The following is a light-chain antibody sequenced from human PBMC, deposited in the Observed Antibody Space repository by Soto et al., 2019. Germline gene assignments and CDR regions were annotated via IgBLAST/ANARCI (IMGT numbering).Light chain of an antibody. CDR1: QRVSSSY. V-gene: IGKV3-20*01. J-gene: IGKJ4*01. CDR2: GAS. CDR3: QQYGSSPRRT. Sequence: EIVLTQSPGTLSLSPGERATLSCRASQRVSSSYLAWYQQKPGQAPRLLIYGASSRATGIPDRFSGSGSGTDSTLTISRLEPEDFAVYYCQQYGSSPRRTFGGGTKVEIK.